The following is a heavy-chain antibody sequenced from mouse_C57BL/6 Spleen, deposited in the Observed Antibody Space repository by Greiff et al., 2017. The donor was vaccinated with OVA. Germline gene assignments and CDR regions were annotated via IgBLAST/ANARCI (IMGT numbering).Heavy chain of an antibody. CDR2: INPSNGGT. Sequence: LQQPGTELVKPGASVKLSCKASGYTFTSYWMHWVKQRPGQGLEWIGNINPSNGGTNYNEKFKSKATLTVDKSSSTAYMQLSSLTSEDSAVYYCARRGPYYGKYWYFDVWGTGTTVTVSS. CDR3: ARRGPYYGKYWYFDV. V-gene: IGHV1-53*01. J-gene: IGHJ1*03. D-gene: IGHD1-1*01. CDR1: GYTFTSYW.